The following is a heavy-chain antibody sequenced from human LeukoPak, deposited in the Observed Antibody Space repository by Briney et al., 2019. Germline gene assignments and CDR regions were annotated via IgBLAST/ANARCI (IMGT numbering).Heavy chain of an antibody. CDR1: GFTFSSYA. CDR2: ISYDGSNK. D-gene: IGHD6-13*01. V-gene: IGHV3-30-3*01. J-gene: IGHJ4*02. Sequence: GGSLRLSCAASGFTFSSYAMHWVRQAPGKGLEWVAVISYDGSNKYYADSVKGRFTISRDNSKNTLYLQMNSLRAEDTAVYYCARDPGAGSPDYYSDYWGQGTLVTVSS. CDR3: ARDPGAGSPDYYSDY.